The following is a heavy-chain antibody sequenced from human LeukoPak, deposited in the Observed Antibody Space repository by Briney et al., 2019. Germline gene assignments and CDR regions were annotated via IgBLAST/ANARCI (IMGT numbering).Heavy chain of an antibody. D-gene: IGHD5-18*01. V-gene: IGHV4-61*09. J-gene: IGHJ4*02. CDR1: GGSISSGSYY. CDR3: ARDRWDTAMVTDY. Sequence: SETLSLTCTVSGGSISSGSYYWSWIRQPAGKGLEWIGHIYTRGRTKYNPSLKSRVNISVEKSKKQFYLKLSSVAGADTAVYFCARDRWDTAMVTDYWGEGALVTVSS. CDR2: IYTRGRT.